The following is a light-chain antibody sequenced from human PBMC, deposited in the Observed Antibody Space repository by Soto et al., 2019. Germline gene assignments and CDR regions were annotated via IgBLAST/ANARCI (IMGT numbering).Light chain of an antibody. Sequence: QSVLTQPPSASGTPGQRVTISCSRSGSNIGSHDVYWYQHLPGTAPKALIYRNDQRPSGVPDRFSASRSGTSASLAISGLRSEDEADYYCVAWDDSLSGRVFGGGTKLTVL. V-gene: IGLV1-47*02. J-gene: IGLJ3*02. CDR3: VAWDDSLSGRV. CDR1: GSNIGSHD. CDR2: RND.